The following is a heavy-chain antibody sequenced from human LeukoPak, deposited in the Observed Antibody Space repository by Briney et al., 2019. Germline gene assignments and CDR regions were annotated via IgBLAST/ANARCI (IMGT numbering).Heavy chain of an antibody. CDR3: AREFWAAPSENWFDP. V-gene: IGHV4-4*07. J-gene: IGHJ5*02. Sequence: SQTLSLTCTVSGGSISSYYWSWIGQPAGKGLEWIGRIYTSGSTNYNPSLKSRVTMSVDTSKNQFSLKLSSVTAADTAVYYCAREFWAAPSENWFDPWGQGTLVTVSS. CDR2: IYTSGST. CDR1: GGSISSYY. D-gene: IGHD3/OR15-3a*01.